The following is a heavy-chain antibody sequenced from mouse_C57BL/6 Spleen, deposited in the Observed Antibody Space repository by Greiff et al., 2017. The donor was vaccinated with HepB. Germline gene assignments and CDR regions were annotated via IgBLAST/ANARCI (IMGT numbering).Heavy chain of an antibody. Sequence: QLQQSGPELVKPGASVKISCKASGYTFTDYYMNWVKQSHGKSLEWIGDINPNNGGTSYNQKFKGKATLTVDKSSSTAYMELRSLTSEDSAVYYCARSGGNYLDYWGQGTTLTVSS. CDR1: GYTFTDYY. V-gene: IGHV1-26*01. D-gene: IGHD3-1*01. CDR3: ARSGGNYLDY. J-gene: IGHJ2*01. CDR2: INPNNGGT.